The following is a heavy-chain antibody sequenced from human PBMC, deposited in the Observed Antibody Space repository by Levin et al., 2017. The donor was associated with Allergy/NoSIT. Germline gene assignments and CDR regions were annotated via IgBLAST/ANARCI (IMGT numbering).Heavy chain of an antibody. D-gene: IGHD6-13*01. CDR2: ISYDGSNK. V-gene: IGHV3-30*04. J-gene: IGHJ5*02. CDR1: GFTFSSYA. CDR3: ARDLLVSAAGHLGH. Sequence: SCAASGFTFSSYAMHWVRQAPGKGLEWVAVISYDGSNKYYADSVKGRFTISRDNSKNTLYLQMNSLRAEDTALYYCARDLLVSAAGHLGHWGQGTLVTVSS.